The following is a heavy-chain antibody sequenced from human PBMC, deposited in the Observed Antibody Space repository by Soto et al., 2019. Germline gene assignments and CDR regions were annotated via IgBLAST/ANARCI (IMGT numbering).Heavy chain of an antibody. Sequence: QVQLVESGGGVVQPGRSLRLSCEASGFIFSTYAMHWVRQAPGKGLEWVAVISYDGTNKFYADSVKDRFTISRDNAKNTLYLQMNSLRTEDTAVYYCAREGYGWGQGTLVTVSS. CDR1: GFIFSTYA. V-gene: IGHV3-30-3*01. CDR2: ISYDGTNK. J-gene: IGHJ4*02. D-gene: IGHD5-18*01. CDR3: AREGYG.